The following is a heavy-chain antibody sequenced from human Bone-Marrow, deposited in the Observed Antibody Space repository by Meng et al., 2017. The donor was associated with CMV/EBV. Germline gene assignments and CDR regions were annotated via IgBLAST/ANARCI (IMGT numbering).Heavy chain of an antibody. CDR2: ISSSSRYI. D-gene: IGHD2-2*01. Sequence: ETLSLTCVVSGFTFSSYSMNWVRQAPGKGLEWVSSISSSSRYIYYADSVKGRFTISRDNAKNSLHLQMNSLRAEDTAVYYCARSYCSSTGCYGAFEIWGQGTMVTVSS. CDR1: GFTFSSYS. J-gene: IGHJ3*02. V-gene: IGHV3-21*01. CDR3: ARSYCSSTGCYGAFEI.